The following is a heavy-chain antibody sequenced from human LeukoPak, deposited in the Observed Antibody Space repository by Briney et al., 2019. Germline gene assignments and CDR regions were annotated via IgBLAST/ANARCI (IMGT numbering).Heavy chain of an antibody. Sequence: ASVKVSCKASGYTFTGYYMHWVRQAPGQGLEWMGWINPNSGGTNYAQKFQGRVTMTRDTSISTAYIELSRLRSDDTAVYYCARLATPYYDFWSGYYTFLDVWGKGTTVTVSS. V-gene: IGHV1-2*02. J-gene: IGHJ6*04. CDR3: ARLATPYYDFWSGYYTFLDV. CDR1: GYTFTGYY. CDR2: INPNSGGT. D-gene: IGHD3-3*01.